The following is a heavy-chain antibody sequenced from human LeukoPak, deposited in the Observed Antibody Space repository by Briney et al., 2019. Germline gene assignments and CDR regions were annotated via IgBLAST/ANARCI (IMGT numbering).Heavy chain of an antibody. D-gene: IGHD1-26*01. Sequence: ASVKVSCKASGYTFTSYGISWVRQAPGQGLEWMGWISAYNGNTNYAQKFQGRVTMTRDTSISTAYMELSRLRSDDTAVYYCARSIVAATGHFDYWGQGTLVTVSS. CDR1: GYTFTSYG. J-gene: IGHJ4*02. CDR3: ARSIVAATGHFDY. CDR2: ISAYNGNT. V-gene: IGHV1-18*01.